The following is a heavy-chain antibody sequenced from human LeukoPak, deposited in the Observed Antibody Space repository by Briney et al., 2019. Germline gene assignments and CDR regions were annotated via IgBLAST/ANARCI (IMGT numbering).Heavy chain of an antibody. D-gene: IGHD6-19*01. V-gene: IGHV3-30*04. J-gene: IGHJ4*02. Sequence: GRSLRLSCAASGFTFSSYDMHWVRQAPGKGLEWVAVISYDGSNKYYADSLQGRFTISRDISKNTLYLKMTSLRDEDTAVYYCARDLPHVIAVTGPFDYWGQGTLVTVSS. CDR1: GFTFSSYD. CDR2: ISYDGSNK. CDR3: ARDLPHVIAVTGPFDY.